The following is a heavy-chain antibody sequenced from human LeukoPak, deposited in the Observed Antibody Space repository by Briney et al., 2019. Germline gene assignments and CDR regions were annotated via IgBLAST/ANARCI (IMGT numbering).Heavy chain of an antibody. J-gene: IGHJ4*02. CDR1: GGSISSGGYS. CDR2: IYHSGST. D-gene: IGHD4-17*01. CDR3: ARSYGDYLDY. V-gene: IGHV4-30-2*01. Sequence: PSETLSVTCAVSGGSISSGGYSWSWIRQPPGKGLEWIGYIYHSGSTYYNPSLKSRVTISVDRSKNQFSLKLSSVTAADTAVYYCARSYGDYLDYWGQGTLVTVSS.